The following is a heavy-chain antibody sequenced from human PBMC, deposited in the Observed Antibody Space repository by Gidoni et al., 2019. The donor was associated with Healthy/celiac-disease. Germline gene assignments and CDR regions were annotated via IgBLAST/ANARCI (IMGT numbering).Heavy chain of an antibody. CDR3: ARNKYYDYVWGSYRPRWFDP. CDR1: GGSISSSNW. D-gene: IGHD3-16*02. Sequence: QVQLQESVPGLVKPSGTLSLTCAVAGGSISSSNWLSWVRQPLGKGLELIGEIYHSGSTNYYPSLKSRVTISVDKSKNQFSLKLSSVTAADTAVYYCARNKYYDYVWGSYRPRWFDPWGQGTLVTVSS. J-gene: IGHJ5*02. V-gene: IGHV4-4*02. CDR2: IYHSGST.